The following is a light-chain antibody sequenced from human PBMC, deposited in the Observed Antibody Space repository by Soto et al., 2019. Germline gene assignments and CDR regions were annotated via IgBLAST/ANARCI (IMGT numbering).Light chain of an antibody. V-gene: IGKV3-15*01. CDR2: GAS. J-gene: IGKJ5*01. CDR3: QQRSNWPIT. Sequence: IVITQSPATLSVSPVERATLSCRASQSVRNNLAWYQQKTGQAPRLLIYGASTRATGIPARFSGSGSGTDFTRTISSLEPEDFALYYCQQRSNWPITFGQGTRLEIK. CDR1: QSVRNN.